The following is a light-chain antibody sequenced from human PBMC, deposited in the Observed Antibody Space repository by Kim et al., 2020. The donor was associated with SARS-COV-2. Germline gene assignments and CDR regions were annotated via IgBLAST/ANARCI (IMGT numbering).Light chain of an antibody. Sequence: LCQGKRAPLSCRASQRVNSKLAWYQQKPGLAPRLLICEASSRATGIPDRFSGSGSGTDFSLIISRLEPEDFTVYYCQHYATSLWTFGQGTKVDIK. J-gene: IGKJ1*01. CDR1: QRVNSK. CDR2: EAS. V-gene: IGKV3D-20*01. CDR3: QHYATSLWT.